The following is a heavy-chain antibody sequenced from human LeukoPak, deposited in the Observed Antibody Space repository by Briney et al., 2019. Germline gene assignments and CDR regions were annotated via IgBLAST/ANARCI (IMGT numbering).Heavy chain of an antibody. CDR2: ISGSGGSL. J-gene: IGHJ4*02. V-gene: IGHV3-21*01. CDR1: GFTFRSYI. Sequence: PGGSLRLSCAASGFTFRSYIMAWVRQAPGKGLEWVSGISGSGGSLFYGDSVKGRFTISRDNAKNSLYLQMNSLRAEDTAVYYCARDPAEDSSPPTDYWGPGTLVTVSS. CDR3: ARDPAEDSSPPTDY. D-gene: IGHD3-22*01.